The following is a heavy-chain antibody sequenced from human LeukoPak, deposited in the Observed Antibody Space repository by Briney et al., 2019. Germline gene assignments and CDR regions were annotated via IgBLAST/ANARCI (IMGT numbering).Heavy chain of an antibody. CDR1: GYSFTSYW. CDR2: IYPGDSDT. D-gene: IGHD6-19*01. CDR3: ARHLSSEWLVDGGSGRLDY. V-gene: IGHV5-51*01. Sequence: GESLKISCKGSGYSFTSYWIGWVRQMPGKGLEWMGIIYPGDSDTRYSPSFQGQVTMSADKSISTAYLQWSSLKASDTAMYYCARHLSSEWLVDGGSGRLDYWGQGTLVTVSS. J-gene: IGHJ4*02.